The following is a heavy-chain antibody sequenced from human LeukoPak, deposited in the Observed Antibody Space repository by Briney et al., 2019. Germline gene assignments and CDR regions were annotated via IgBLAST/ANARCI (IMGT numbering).Heavy chain of an antibody. CDR3: ARVGAPHAFDI. Sequence: SVKVSCRASGGTFSSYAISWVRQAPGQGLEWMGGIIPIFGTANYAQKFQGRVTITADESTSTAYMELSSLRSEDTAVYYCARVGAPHAFDIWGQGTMITVSS. CDR2: IIPIFGTA. CDR1: GGTFSSYA. J-gene: IGHJ3*02. V-gene: IGHV1-69*13.